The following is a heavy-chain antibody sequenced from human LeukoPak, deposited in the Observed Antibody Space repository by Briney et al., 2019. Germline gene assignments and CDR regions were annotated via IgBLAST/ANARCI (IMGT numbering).Heavy chain of an antibody. CDR3: AIAGSRGYYFDY. CDR2: ISSSSSYI. CDR1: GLTFSSYS. D-gene: IGHD3-16*01. V-gene: IGHV3-21*01. Sequence: GGSLRLSCAASGLTFSSYSMNWVRQAPGKGLEWVSSISSSSSYIYYADSVKGRFTISRDNAKNSLYLQMTSLRAEDTAVFYCAIAGSRGYYFDYWGQGTLVTVSS. J-gene: IGHJ4*02.